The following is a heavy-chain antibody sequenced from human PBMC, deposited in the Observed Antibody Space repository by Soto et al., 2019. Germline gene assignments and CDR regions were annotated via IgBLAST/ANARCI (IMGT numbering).Heavy chain of an antibody. CDR1: GFMFSRYW. CDR2: IKQDGSEK. J-gene: IGHJ6*02. D-gene: IGHD6-13*01. Sequence: GGSLILSCAASGFMFSRYWMPWVRQAPGKGLEWVANIKQDGSEKYYVDSVKGRFTISRDNAENSLYLQMSSLRVEDTAVYYCVRGTSSWYFYYYGMDAWGPGTTVTVS. V-gene: IGHV3-7*01. CDR3: VRGTSSWYFYYYGMDA.